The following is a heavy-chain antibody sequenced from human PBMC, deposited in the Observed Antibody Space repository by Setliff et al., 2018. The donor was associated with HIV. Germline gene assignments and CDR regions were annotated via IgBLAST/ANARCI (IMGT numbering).Heavy chain of an antibody. D-gene: IGHD5-12*01. CDR1: GGSISSGDYY. V-gene: IGHV4-31*03. J-gene: IGHJ6*03. Sequence: SETLSLTCTVSGGSISSGDYYWSWIRQHPGKGLEWIGYIYYSGSTYYNPSLKSRVTISIDTSKNQFSLKLSSVTAADTAVYYCARGLVVVTDSDYDTNYNYYYYMDVWGKGTTVTVSS. CDR3: ARGLVVVTDSDYDTNYNYYYYMDV. CDR2: IYYSGST.